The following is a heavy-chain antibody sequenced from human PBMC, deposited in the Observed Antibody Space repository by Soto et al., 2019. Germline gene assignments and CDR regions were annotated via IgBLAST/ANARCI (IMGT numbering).Heavy chain of an antibody. CDR1: GYTFTSYD. Sequence: QVRLVQSGGEVKKPGASVKVSCKASGYTFTSYDINWVRQATGQGLEWMGWMNPNSGNTGYAQKFQGRVTMTRNTSISTAYMELSSLRSEDTAVYYCARWYYYDSSGYPHYYYGMDVWGQGTTVTVSS. CDR3: ARWYYYDSSGYPHYYYGMDV. J-gene: IGHJ6*02. D-gene: IGHD3-22*01. V-gene: IGHV1-8*01. CDR2: MNPNSGNT.